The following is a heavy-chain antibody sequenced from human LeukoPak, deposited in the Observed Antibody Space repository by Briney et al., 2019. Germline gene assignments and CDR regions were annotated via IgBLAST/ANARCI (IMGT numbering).Heavy chain of an antibody. V-gene: IGHV3-30*18. CDR1: GFTFSSYG. Sequence: PGRSLRLSCAASGFTFSSYGTHWVRQAPGKGLEWGAVISYDGSNKYYADSVKGRFTISRDNSKNTLYLQMNSLRTEDTAIYYCAKEDVVVITIRYFQHWGQGTLVTVSS. CDR3: AKEDVVVITIRYFQH. J-gene: IGHJ1*01. CDR2: ISYDGSNK. D-gene: IGHD3-22*01.